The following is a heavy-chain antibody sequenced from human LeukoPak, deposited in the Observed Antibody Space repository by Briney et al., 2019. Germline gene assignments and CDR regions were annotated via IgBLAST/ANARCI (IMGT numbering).Heavy chain of an antibody. CDR2: INPSGGST. CDR3: ARARGDP. J-gene: IGHJ5*02. Sequence: ASVKVSCKASGYTFTSYYMHWVRQAPGQGLEWMGIINPSGGSTNYAQKFQGRVTMTRDTSISTAYMELSRLRSDDTAVYYCARARGDPWGQGTLVTVSS. CDR1: GYTFTSYY. V-gene: IGHV1-2*02.